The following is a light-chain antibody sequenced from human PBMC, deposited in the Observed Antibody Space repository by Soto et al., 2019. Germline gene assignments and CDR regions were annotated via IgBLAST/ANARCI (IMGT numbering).Light chain of an antibody. J-gene: IGLJ1*01. Sequence: VLTQPASVSWSPGQWITISCTGTSSDVGGYNYVSWYQQHPGKAPKLLIYEVSNRPSGVSDRFSGSKSGNTASLAISGLQPEDEADYYCSSYRNNILVLGTGTKVTVL. CDR2: EVS. CDR3: SSYRNNILV. V-gene: IGLV2-14*01. CDR1: SSDVGGYNY.